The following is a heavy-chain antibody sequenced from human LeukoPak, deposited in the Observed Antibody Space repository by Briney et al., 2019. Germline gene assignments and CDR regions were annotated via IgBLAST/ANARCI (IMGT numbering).Heavy chain of an antibody. CDR3: ARDQGSGYDPGYFDY. Sequence: ASVKVSCKASGGTFSSYAISWVRQAPGQGLEWMGRIIPILGIANYAQKFQGRVTITADKSTSTAYMELSSLRSEDTAVYYCARDQGSGYDPGYFDYWGQGTPVTVSS. J-gene: IGHJ4*02. D-gene: IGHD5-12*01. CDR1: GGTFSSYA. V-gene: IGHV1-69*04. CDR2: IIPILGIA.